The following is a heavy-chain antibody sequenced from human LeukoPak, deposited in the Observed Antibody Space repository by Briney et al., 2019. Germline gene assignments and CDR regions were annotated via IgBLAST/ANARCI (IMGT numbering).Heavy chain of an antibody. V-gene: IGHV1-18*01. CDR2: ISAYTGRT. CDR1: VYTFINYG. Sequence: ASVKVSFKSSVYTFINYGLTWVRQAPGQGFEWMGWISAYTGRTNYAQKLQGRVTMPTDPSTSTAYMDLRSLRSDDTAVYYCARRVGATGAFDIWGEGTMVIVSS. D-gene: IGHD1-26*01. CDR3: ARRVGATGAFDI. J-gene: IGHJ3*02.